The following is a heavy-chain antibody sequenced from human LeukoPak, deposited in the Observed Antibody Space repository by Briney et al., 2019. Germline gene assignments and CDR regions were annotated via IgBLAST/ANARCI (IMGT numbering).Heavy chain of an antibody. V-gene: IGHV1-18*01. Sequence: ASVKVSCKASGYTFTSYGINWVRQAPGQGLEWMGWISPYNGNTKYAEKIQRRVTITTDTSTSTAYMELRSLRSEDTALYYCARGPYCRSTSCPYYLDVWGKGTTVTVSS. CDR1: GYTFTSYG. CDR3: ARGPYCRSTSCPYYLDV. CDR2: ISPYNGNT. D-gene: IGHD2-2*01. J-gene: IGHJ6*03.